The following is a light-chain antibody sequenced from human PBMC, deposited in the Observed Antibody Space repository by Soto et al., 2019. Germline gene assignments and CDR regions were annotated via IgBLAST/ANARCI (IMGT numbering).Light chain of an antibody. CDR3: QKYNSAPRT. V-gene: IGKV1-27*01. CDR2: AAS. CDR1: QGISNY. Sequence: DIQMTQSPSSLSASVGDRVTITCRASQGISNYLASYQQKPGKVPKLLIYAASTLQSGVPSRFSGSGSGTDFTLTISSLQPADVATYYCQKYNSAPRTFGQGTKVEIK. J-gene: IGKJ1*01.